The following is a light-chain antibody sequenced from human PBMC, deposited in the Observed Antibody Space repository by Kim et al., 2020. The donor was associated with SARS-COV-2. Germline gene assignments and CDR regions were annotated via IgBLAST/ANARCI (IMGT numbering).Light chain of an antibody. Sequence: ASPGERATLYCRASQTISSNLGWYQQKPGQAPRLLMYAASTRATDIPATFSGSGSGTEFTLTISSLQSEDFAVYYCQQYLNWPLTFGGGTKVDIK. J-gene: IGKJ4*01. CDR2: AAS. CDR1: QTISSN. V-gene: IGKV3-15*01. CDR3: QQYLNWPLT.